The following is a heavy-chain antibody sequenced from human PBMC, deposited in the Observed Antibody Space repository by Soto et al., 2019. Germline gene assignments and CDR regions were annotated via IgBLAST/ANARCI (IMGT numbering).Heavy chain of an antibody. CDR2: IWYDGSNK. V-gene: IGHV3-33*01. D-gene: IGHD4-17*01. J-gene: IGHJ6*03. CDR3: ARAGVTTAVSRPRPTLYYYYMDV. Sequence: GGSLRLSCAASGFTFSSYGMHWVRQAPGKGLEWVAVIWYDGSNKYYADSVKGRFTISRDNSKNTLYLQMNSLRAEDTAVYYCARAGVTTAVSRPRPTLYYYYMDVWGKGTTVTVSS. CDR1: GFTFSSYG.